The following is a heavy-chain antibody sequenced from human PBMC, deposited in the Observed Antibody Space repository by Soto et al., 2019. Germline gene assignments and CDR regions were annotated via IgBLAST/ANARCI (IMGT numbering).Heavy chain of an antibody. Sequence: EVQLVESGGGLVKPGGSLRLSCAASGFTFSSYSMNWVRQAPGKGLEWVSSISSSSSYIYYADSVKGRFTISRDNAKNSLYLQMNSLRADDTAVYYCARATMEALRYFDWPFGEKNYYYGMDVWGQGTTVTVSS. CDR1: GFTFSSYS. CDR3: ARATMEALRYFDWPFGEKNYYYGMDV. CDR2: ISSSSSYI. V-gene: IGHV3-21*01. D-gene: IGHD3-9*01. J-gene: IGHJ6*02.